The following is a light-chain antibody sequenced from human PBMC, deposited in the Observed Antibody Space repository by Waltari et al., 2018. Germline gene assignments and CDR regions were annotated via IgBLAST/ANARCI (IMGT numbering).Light chain of an antibody. Sequence: QSVLTQPPSASGTPGQRVTISCSGSTSNIRPTYVSWYQQLPGTAPKLLIYMNNQRPSGVPDRFSGSKSGTSASLAISGLRSEDEADYYCATWDDSLMQGVFGGGTKLTVL. CDR2: MNN. CDR1: TSNIRPTY. V-gene: IGLV1-47*01. J-gene: IGLJ3*02. CDR3: ATWDDSLMQGV.